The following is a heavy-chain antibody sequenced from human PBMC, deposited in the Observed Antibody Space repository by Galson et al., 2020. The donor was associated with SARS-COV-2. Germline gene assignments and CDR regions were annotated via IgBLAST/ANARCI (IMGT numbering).Heavy chain of an antibody. J-gene: IGHJ4*02. CDR3: ARRWGGCTSASVSGLDS. CDR2: IYSNGIT. D-gene: IGHD2-2*01. Sequence: SETLSLTCSVSGGSVSRGDNYWIWVRQPPGKGLEWIGYIYSNGITSYKPSLKSRVTISVDTSKNQFSLKLNSVTGADTAVYYCARRWGGCTSASVSGLDSWGQGTLVTVS. CDR1: GGSVSRGDNY. V-gene: IGHV4-30-4*01.